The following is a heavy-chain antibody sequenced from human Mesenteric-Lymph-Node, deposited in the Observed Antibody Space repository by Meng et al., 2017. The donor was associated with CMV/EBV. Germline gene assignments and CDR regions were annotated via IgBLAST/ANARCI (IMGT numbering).Heavy chain of an antibody. D-gene: IGHD3-16*01. Sequence: GESLKISCQASGYSFRTSWIGWVRQMPEKGLEWIGIIYPGDSDTRYSPSFQGQVTISADKSISTAYLHWSSLKASDTATYYCAREGDRFDPWGQGTLVTVSS. CDR2: IYPGDSDT. CDR1: GYSFRTSW. CDR3: AREGDRFDP. V-gene: IGHV5-51*01. J-gene: IGHJ5*02.